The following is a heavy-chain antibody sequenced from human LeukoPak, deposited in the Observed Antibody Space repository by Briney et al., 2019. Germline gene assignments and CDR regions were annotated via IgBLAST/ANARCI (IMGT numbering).Heavy chain of an antibody. CDR1: GGSISSYY. CDR3: ARRIAVAGKSDWFDP. J-gene: IGHJ5*02. D-gene: IGHD6-19*01. CDR2: IYTIGST. V-gene: IGHV4-4*09. Sequence: SETLSLTCTVSGGSISSYYWSWIRQSPGKGLEWIGYIYTIGSTNYNPSLKSRVTISVDTSKNQFSLRLSSVTAADTAVYYCARRIAVAGKSDWFDPWGQGILVTVSS.